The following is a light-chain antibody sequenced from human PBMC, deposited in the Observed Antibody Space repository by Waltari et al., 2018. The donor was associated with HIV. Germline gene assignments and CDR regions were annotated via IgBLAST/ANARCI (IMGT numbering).Light chain of an antibody. J-gene: IGLJ2*01. CDR3: ATWEHALTTWTEV. Sequence: QPVLKHPNSVSSITGQKINISCSRGTSNIGDNNVSWYQQLPPTAPKLLIYENNKRPSGIHDRYSGSKSGTVATLVITGLQPGDETDYYCATWEHALTTWTEVFGGVTKLTVL. CDR2: ENN. V-gene: IGLV1-51*02. CDR1: TSNIGDNN.